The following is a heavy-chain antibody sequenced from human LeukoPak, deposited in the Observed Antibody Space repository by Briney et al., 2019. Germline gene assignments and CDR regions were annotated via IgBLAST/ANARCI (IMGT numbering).Heavy chain of an antibody. D-gene: IGHD4-17*01. CDR3: AKDRSMTTVINFDY. V-gene: IGHV3-30*02. J-gene: IGHJ4*02. CDR2: IRYDGSNK. Sequence: GGSLRLSCAAPGFTFSSYGMHWVRQAPGKGLEWVAFIRYDGSNKYYADSVKGRFTISRDNSKNTLYLQMNSLRAEDTAVYYCAKDRSMTTVINFDYWDQGTLVTVSS. CDR1: GFTFSSYG.